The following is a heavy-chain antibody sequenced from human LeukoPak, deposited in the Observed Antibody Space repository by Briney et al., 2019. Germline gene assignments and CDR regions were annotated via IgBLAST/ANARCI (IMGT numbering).Heavy chain of an antibody. Sequence: ASVKVSCKASAYSYMHWVRQAPGQGLEWMGWISAYNGNTNYAQKLQGRVTMTTDTSTSTAYMELRSLRSDDTAVYYCASSDWNYVRSDAFDIWGQGTMVTVSS. D-gene: IGHD1-7*01. CDR3: ASSDWNYVRSDAFDI. V-gene: IGHV1-18*01. CDR1: AYSY. J-gene: IGHJ3*02. CDR2: ISAYNGNT.